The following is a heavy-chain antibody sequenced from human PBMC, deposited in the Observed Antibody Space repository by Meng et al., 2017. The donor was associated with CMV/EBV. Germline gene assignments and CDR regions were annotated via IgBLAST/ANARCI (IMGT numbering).Heavy chain of an antibody. Sequence: GGSLRLSCAASGFTFSSYAMSWVRQAPGKGLEWVANIKQDGSEKYYVDSVKGRFTISRDNAKNSLYLQMNSLRAEDTAVYYCARENWGDAFDIWGQGTMVTVS. D-gene: IGHD7-27*01. CDR3: ARENWGDAFDI. V-gene: IGHV3-7*01. J-gene: IGHJ3*02. CDR1: GFTFSSYA. CDR2: IKQDGSEK.